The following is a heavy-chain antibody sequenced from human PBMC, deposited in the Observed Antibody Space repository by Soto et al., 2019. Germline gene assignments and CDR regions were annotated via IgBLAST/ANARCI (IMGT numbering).Heavy chain of an antibody. V-gene: IGHV4-39*01. J-gene: IGHJ4*02. CDR3: ARQDIVVVTAQFGGPAARPFDY. CDR1: GGSISSSSYY. CDR2: IYYSGST. Sequence: SETLSLTCTVSGGSISSSSYYWGWIRQPPGKGLEWIGSIYYSGSTYYNPSLKSRVTISVDTSKNQFSLKLSSVTAADTAVYYCARQDIVVVTAQFGGPAARPFDYWGQGTLVTVSS. D-gene: IGHD2-21*02.